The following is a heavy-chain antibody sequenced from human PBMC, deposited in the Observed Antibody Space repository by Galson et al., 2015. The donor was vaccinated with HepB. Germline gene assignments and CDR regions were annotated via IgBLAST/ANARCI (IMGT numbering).Heavy chain of an antibody. CDR1: GFTFSSYG. J-gene: IGHJ4*02. CDR2: ISYDGSNK. Sequence: SLRLSCAASGFTFSSYGMHWVRQAPGKGLEWVAVISYDGSNKYYADSVKGRFTFSRDNSKNTLYLQMNSLRAEDTAVYYCVKDLHPLCGGECYSNPFDYWGQGTLVTVSS. D-gene: IGHD2-21*01. CDR3: VKDLHPLCGGECYSNPFDY. V-gene: IGHV3-30*18.